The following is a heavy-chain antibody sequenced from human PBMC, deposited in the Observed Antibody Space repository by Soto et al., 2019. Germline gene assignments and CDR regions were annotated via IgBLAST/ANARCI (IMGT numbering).Heavy chain of an antibody. CDR3: AVAVAGPTAIGY. CDR2: INSDGSRT. V-gene: IGHV3-74*01. Sequence: EVPLVGSGGGLVQPGGSLRLSCAASGFTFSNYWMHWVRQAPGKGLVWVSRINSDGSRTSYADSVKGRFTISRDNAKNTLYLQMNSLRAEDTAVYYCAVAVAGPTAIGYWGQGTLVTVSS. J-gene: IGHJ4*02. D-gene: IGHD6-19*01. CDR1: GFTFSNYW.